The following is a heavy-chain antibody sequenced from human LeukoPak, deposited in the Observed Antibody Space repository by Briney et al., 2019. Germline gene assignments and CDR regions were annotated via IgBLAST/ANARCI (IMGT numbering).Heavy chain of an antibody. J-gene: IGHJ4*02. D-gene: IGHD3-22*01. CDR3: ARGVDYYDSSGTIDY. CDR2: VWYGGSKT. Sequence: GSLRLSCAASGITFSSYSMNWVRQAPGKGLEWVAVVWYGGSKTYSADSVKGRITISRDDSKNTLYLQMNSLRAEDTAVYYCARGVDYYDSSGTIDYWGQGTLVTVSS. CDR1: GITFSSYS. V-gene: IGHV3-33*08.